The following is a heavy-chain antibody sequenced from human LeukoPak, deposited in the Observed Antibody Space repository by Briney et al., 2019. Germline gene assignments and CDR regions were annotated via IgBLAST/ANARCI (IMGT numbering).Heavy chain of an antibody. J-gene: IGHJ4*02. CDR3: AKDARRSDGWYFFDH. Sequence: GGSLRLSCAASGFAFSSQAMGWVRQAPGKGLEWLSVISDSGDTTYYADSVKARFTISRDNSKKTLYLQMNSLRAEDTAIYYCAKDARRSDGWYFFDHWGQGALVTVSS. D-gene: IGHD6-19*01. V-gene: IGHV3-23*01. CDR2: ISDSGDTT. CDR1: GFAFSSQA.